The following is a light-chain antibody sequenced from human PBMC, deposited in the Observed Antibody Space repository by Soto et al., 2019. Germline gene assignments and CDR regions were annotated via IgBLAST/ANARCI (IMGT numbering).Light chain of an antibody. V-gene: IGKV1-39*01. CDR1: QSISSY. CDR2: AAS. Sequence: DIQMTQSPSSLSASVGDRVTITCRASQSISSYLNWYQQKPGKAPKLLIYAASSLQSGVPSRFSGSRSGTDFTLTISSLQPEDFATYYCQQSYSTPVFGPGTKVDIK. J-gene: IGKJ3*01. CDR3: QQSYSTPV.